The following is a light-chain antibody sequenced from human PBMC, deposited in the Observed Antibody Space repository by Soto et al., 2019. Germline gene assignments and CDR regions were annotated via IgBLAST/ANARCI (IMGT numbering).Light chain of an antibody. J-gene: IGKJ4*01. Sequence: EIVMTQSPATLSVSLGESATLSCRASQSVSSNLAWFQQKPGQAPRLLIYGASTRATGIPATFSGTGSGTDFTLTISSLQSEDFAVYYCQQYFSWPLTFGGGTKVEIK. CDR3: QQYFSWPLT. CDR1: QSVSSN. CDR2: GAS. V-gene: IGKV3-15*01.